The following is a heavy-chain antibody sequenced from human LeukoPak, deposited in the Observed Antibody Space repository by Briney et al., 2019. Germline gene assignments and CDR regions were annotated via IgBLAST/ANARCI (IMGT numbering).Heavy chain of an antibody. J-gene: IGHJ4*02. Sequence: SETLSLTCTVSGGSISSGSYYWSWIRQPAGKGLEWIGRIYTSGSANYNPSLKSRATISVDTSKNQFSLKLSSVTAADTAVYYCARASYYYDSSGYFDLFDYWGQGTLVTVSS. D-gene: IGHD3-22*01. CDR2: IYTSGSA. CDR3: ARASYYYDSSGYFDLFDY. V-gene: IGHV4-61*02. CDR1: GGSISSGSYY.